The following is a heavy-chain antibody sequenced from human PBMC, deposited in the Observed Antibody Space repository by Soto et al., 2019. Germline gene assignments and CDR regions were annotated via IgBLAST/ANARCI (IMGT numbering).Heavy chain of an antibody. V-gene: IGHV1-18*01. CDR2: ISAYNGNT. D-gene: IGHD3-3*01. CDR3: ARDHRPVPVLRFLEWLPRFPMDV. Sequence: QVQLVQSGAEVKKPGASVKVSCKASGYTFTSYGISWVRQAPGQGLEWMGWISAYNGNTNYAQKLQGSVTMTTDTSTSTAYMELRSLRYDDRAVYYCARDHRPVPVLRFLEWLPRFPMDVWGKGTTVTVSS. J-gene: IGHJ6*03. CDR1: GYTFTSYG.